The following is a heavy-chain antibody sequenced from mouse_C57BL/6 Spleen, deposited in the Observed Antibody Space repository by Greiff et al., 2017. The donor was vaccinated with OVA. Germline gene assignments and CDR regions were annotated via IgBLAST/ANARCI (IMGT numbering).Heavy chain of an antibody. Sequence: VQLQQPGAELVKPGASVKLSCKASGYTFTSYWMQWVKQRPGQGLEWIGEIDPSDSYTNYNQKFKGKATLTVDTSSSTAYMQLSSLTSEDSAVYYCARPYDYAYYYAMDYWGQGTSVTVSS. CDR2: IDPSDSYT. CDR1: GYTFTSYW. CDR3: ARPYDYAYYYAMDY. D-gene: IGHD2-4*01. J-gene: IGHJ4*01. V-gene: IGHV1-50*01.